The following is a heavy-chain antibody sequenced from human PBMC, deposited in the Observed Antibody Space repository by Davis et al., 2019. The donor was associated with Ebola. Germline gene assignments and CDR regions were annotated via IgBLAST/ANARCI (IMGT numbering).Heavy chain of an antibody. CDR2: INPSGGST. CDR1: GYTFTSYY. J-gene: IGHJ4*02. V-gene: IGHV1-46*01. Sequence: ASVKVSCKASGYTFTSYYMHWVRQAPGQGLEWMGIINPSGGSTSYAQKFQGRVTLTRDTSTSTVYMELSSLKSEDTAVYYCARVYISGHEFLGYFDYWGQGTLVTVSS. CDR3: ARVYISGHEFLGYFDY. D-gene: IGHD5-12*01.